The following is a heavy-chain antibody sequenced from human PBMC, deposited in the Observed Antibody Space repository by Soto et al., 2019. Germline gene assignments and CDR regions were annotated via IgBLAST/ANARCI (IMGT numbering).Heavy chain of an antibody. CDR1: GGTFSSYA. Sequence: SVKVSCKASGGTFSSYAISWVRQAPGQGLEWMGGIIPIFGTANYAQKFQGRVTITADESTSTAYMELSSLRSEDTAVYYCARDRRYSYGFSYWGQGTLVTVSS. D-gene: IGHD5-18*01. J-gene: IGHJ4*02. CDR2: IIPIFGTA. V-gene: IGHV1-69*13. CDR3: ARDRRYSYGFSY.